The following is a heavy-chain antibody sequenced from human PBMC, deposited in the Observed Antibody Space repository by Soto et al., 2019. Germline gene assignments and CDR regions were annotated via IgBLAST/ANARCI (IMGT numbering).Heavy chain of an antibody. Sequence: QVQLQESGPGLVKPSETLSLTCTVSGGSISSYYWSWIRQPPGKGLEWIGYIYYSGSTNYNPSLKSRVTISVDTSQNQFSLKLSSVTAADTAVYYCARLDYYDSSATPIFDYWGQGTLVTVSS. CDR1: GGSISSYY. CDR2: IYYSGST. V-gene: IGHV4-59*01. J-gene: IGHJ4*02. CDR3: ARLDYYDSSATPIFDY. D-gene: IGHD3-22*01.